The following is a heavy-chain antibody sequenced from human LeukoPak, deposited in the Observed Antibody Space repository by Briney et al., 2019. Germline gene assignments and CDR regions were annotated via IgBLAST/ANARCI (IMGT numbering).Heavy chain of an antibody. J-gene: IGHJ3*02. D-gene: IGHD6-13*01. CDR1: GLIFSNYA. CDR3: AKAKIAATGADAFDI. V-gene: IGHV3-9*01. CDR2: ISWNSGII. Sequence: PGKTLRLSCVASGLIFSNYAMTWVRQAPGKGLEWVSGISWNSGIIGYADLVKGRFTISRDNAKNSLYLQMNSLRTEDTALYYCAKAKIAATGADAFDIWGQGTVVTVSS.